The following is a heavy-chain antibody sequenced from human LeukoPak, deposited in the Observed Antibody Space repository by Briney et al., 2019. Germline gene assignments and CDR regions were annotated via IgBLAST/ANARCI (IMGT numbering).Heavy chain of an antibody. CDR1: GGSISSGGYY. CDR3: ARDADSYGTGLFDY. D-gene: IGHD5-18*01. CDR2: IYYSGST. J-gene: IGHJ4*02. Sequence: SETLSLTCTVSGGSISSGGYYWSWIRQHPGKGLEWIGYIYYSGSTYYNPSLEGRVTISVDMSKNQFSLKLSSMTAADTAVYYCARDADSYGTGLFDYWGQGTLVTVSS. V-gene: IGHV4-31*03.